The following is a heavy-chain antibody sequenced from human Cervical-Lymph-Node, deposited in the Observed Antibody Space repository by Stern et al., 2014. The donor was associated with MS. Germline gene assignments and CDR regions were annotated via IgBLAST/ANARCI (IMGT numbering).Heavy chain of an antibody. CDR1: GFCFSRYA. Sequence: VQLGESGGGVVQPRRSLRLSCAASGFCFSRYAMHWVRQAPRTGLEWESLIRYDGSKPSYADSVTGRLTIPRDNFKNTLYLQMNSLRAEDTAVYYCASAYSSSHYYFDYWGQGTLVTVSS. D-gene: IGHD6-13*01. CDR3: ASAYSSSHYYFDY. J-gene: IGHJ4*02. V-gene: IGHV3-33*01. CDR2: IRYDGSKP.